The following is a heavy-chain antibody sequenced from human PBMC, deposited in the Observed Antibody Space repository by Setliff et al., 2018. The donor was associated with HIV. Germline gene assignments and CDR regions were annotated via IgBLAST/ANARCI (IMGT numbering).Heavy chain of an antibody. CDR1: GFTLNHAW. CDR2: IKTKTDGGTT. J-gene: IGHJ4*02. Sequence: PGGSLRLSCAASGFTLNHAWMSWVRQAPGKGLERVGRIKTKTDGGTTDYAAPVKGRFTISRDDSKNTVYLQMNSLKTEDTAVYYCTRGGYNLGYWGQGTLVTVSS. CDR3: TRGGYNLGY. V-gene: IGHV3-15*01. D-gene: IGHD5-18*01.